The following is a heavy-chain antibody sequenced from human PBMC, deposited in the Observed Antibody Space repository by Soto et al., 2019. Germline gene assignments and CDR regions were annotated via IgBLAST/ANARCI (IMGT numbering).Heavy chain of an antibody. CDR2: IYHNGRI. CDR3: ARQGGVSGTSVGECDS. D-gene: IGHD3-10*01. Sequence: SETLSLTCAVSGFSISSGYYWVWIRQPPGKGLEWIATIYHNGRIYYNPSLKSRVTLSLDMPKNQFSLRLTSVTAADTAIYYWARQGGVSGTSVGECDSWGQGNLVT. V-gene: IGHV4-38-2*01. J-gene: IGHJ4*02. CDR1: GFSISSGYY.